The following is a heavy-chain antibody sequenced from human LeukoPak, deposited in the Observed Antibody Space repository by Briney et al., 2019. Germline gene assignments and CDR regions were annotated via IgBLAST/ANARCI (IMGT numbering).Heavy chain of an antibody. CDR2: ISDNGGST. J-gene: IGHJ1*01. Sequence: QPGGSLRLSCAASGFTFSSYVMSWVRQAPGKGLEWVSSISDNGGSTYSADSVKGRFTISRDNSKNTLYLQMNSLRAEDTAVYYCAREFGLITSHWGQGTLVTVSS. V-gene: IGHV3-23*01. CDR1: GFTFSSYV. D-gene: IGHD3/OR15-3a*01. CDR3: AREFGLITSH.